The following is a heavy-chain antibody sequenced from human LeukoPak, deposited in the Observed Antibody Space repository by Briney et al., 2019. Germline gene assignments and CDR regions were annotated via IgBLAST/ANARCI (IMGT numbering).Heavy chain of an antibody. V-gene: IGHV3-20*04. CDR1: GFTFDDYG. CDR3: ARNILFAFDI. Sequence: RSGGSLRLSCAASGFTFDDYGMSWVRQAPGKGLEWVSGINWNGGSTSYVDSVKGRFTISRDNAKNSLYLQVNSLRAEDTAMYYCARNILFAFDIWGQGTMVTVSS. D-gene: IGHD2/OR15-2a*01. J-gene: IGHJ3*02. CDR2: INWNGGST.